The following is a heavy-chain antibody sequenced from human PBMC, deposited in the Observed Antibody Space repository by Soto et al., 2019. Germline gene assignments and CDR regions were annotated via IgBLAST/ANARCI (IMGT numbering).Heavy chain of an antibody. J-gene: IGHJ6*02. CDR2: TSYDGTYT. V-gene: IGHV3-30*18. CDR3: TKDRQPLAFGYGVDV. CDR1: GFTFNIFA. D-gene: IGHD2-21*01. Sequence: QVHLVESGGGVVQPGRSLRLSCAASGFTFNIFAMHWVRQAPGKGLEWVATTSYDGTYTFYAGSVEGRFTISRDDSNDTLFLLLSGLRPEDTAVYYCTKDRQPLAFGYGVDVWGQGTTVTVSS.